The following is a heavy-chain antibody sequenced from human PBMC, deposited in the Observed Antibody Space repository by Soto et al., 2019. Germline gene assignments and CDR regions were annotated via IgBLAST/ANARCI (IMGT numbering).Heavy chain of an antibody. CDR1: GFTFSSYG. J-gene: IGHJ4*02. CDR2: ISYDGSNK. D-gene: IGHD3-10*02. Sequence: PGGSLRISCAASGFTFSSYGMHWVRQAPGKGLEWVAVISYDGSNKYYADSVKGRFTISRDNSKNTLYLQMNSLRAEDTAVYYCAKDVFGELQYWGQGTLVTVSS. CDR3: AKDVFGELQY. V-gene: IGHV3-30*18.